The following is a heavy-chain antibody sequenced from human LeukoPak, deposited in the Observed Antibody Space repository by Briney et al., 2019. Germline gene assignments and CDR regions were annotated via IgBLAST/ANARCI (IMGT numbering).Heavy chain of an antibody. D-gene: IGHD3-9*01. CDR1: GYTFTGYY. J-gene: IGHJ6*02. V-gene: IGHV1-2*02. CDR2: INPNSCGT. CDR3: ASCGLMRGYDILTGYGNYYYGMDV. Sequence: ASVKVSCKASGYTFTGYYMHWVRQAPGQGLEWMGWINPNSCGTNYAQKFQGRVTMTRDTSISTAYMELSRLRSDDTAVYYCASCGLMRGYDILTGYGNYYYGMDVWGQGTTVTVSS.